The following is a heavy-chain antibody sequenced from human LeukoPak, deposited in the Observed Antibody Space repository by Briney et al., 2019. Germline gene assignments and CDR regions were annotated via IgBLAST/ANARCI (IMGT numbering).Heavy chain of an antibody. CDR2: IWYDGSNK. V-gene: IGHV3-33*01. D-gene: IGHD3-10*01. Sequence: GGSLRLSCAASGFTFSCYGMHWVRQAPGKGLEWVAVIWYDGSNKFYADSVKGRFTISRDNSKNTLYLQMNSLRAEDTAVYYCAREGITLVRGVIPVNVNAFDIWGQGTMVTVSS. CDR3: AREGITLVRGVIPVNVNAFDI. J-gene: IGHJ3*02. CDR1: GFTFSCYG.